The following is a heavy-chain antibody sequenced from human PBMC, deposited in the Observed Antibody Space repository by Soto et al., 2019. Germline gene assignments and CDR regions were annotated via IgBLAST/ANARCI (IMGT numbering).Heavy chain of an antibody. CDR2: IYTSGST. CDR3: AREVKSAAASDAFDI. V-gene: IGHV4-4*07. Sequence: PSETLSLTCTVSGGSISNYYWSWFRQPAVKGLEWIGRIYTSGSTNYNPSLKSRVTTSVDTSKNQFSLRLSSVTVADTATYYCAREVKSAAASDAFDIWGQGTVVTVSS. CDR1: GGSISNYY. D-gene: IGHD2-15*01. J-gene: IGHJ3*02.